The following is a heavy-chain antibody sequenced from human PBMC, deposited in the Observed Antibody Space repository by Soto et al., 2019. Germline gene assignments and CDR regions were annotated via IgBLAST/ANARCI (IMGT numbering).Heavy chain of an antibody. CDR2: ISSNGVGT. D-gene: IGHD6-13*01. CDR3: ARRAGPDFYYMDV. V-gene: IGHV3-64*01. Sequence: EVQLAESGGGLAQPGGSLRLSCAASGFTLSGYAMDWVRQAPGKGLEYVSGISSNGVGTYYANSVQGRFTISRDNSKNTLYLHMGSLRPDDMAVYYCARRAGPDFYYMDVWGKGSTVTVCS. CDR1: GFTLSGYA. J-gene: IGHJ6*03.